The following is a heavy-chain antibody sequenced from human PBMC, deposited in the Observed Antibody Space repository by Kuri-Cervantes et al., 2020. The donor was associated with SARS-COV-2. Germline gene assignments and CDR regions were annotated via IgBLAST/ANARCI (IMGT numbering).Heavy chain of an antibody. J-gene: IGHJ4*02. CDR1: GVSVNREGYY. V-gene: IGHV4-30-2*01. D-gene: IGHD2-15*01. Sequence: SETLSLTCGVSGVSVNREGYYWNWVRPLPGKGLEWIGSISGDTSYNPSLKSRVTISVDRSKNQFALKLSSVTAADTAVYYCARDGSGGDADYWGQGTLVTVSS. CDR3: ARDGSGGDADY. CDR2: ISGDT.